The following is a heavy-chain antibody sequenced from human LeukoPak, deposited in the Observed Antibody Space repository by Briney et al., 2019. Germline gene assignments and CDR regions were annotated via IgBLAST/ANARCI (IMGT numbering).Heavy chain of an antibody. V-gene: IGHV3-21*01. CDR1: GFTFSSYS. CDR2: ISSSSSYI. Sequence: GGSLRLSCAASGFTFSSYSMNWVRQAPGKGLEWVSSISSSSSYIYYADSVKGRFTISRDNAKNSLYLQMNSLRAEDTAVYYCARDRVDRRAAAGTGGEYFQHWGQGTLVTVSS. D-gene: IGHD6-13*01. CDR3: ARDRVDRRAAAGTGGEYFQH. J-gene: IGHJ1*01.